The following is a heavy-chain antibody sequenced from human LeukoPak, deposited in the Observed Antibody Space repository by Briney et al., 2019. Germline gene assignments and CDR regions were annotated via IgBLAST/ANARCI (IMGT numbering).Heavy chain of an antibody. Sequence: GGSLRLSCTASGFTFSGYSMDWVRQAPGKGLEWVSYISSTGSTIYYADSVKGQFTISRDNAMNSLYLQMTSMRAEDTAVYYCARSRATYAFDLWGQGTVVTVSS. CDR3: ARSRATYAFDL. CDR1: GFTFSGYS. V-gene: IGHV3-48*01. CDR2: ISSTGSTI. D-gene: IGHD5-12*01. J-gene: IGHJ3*01.